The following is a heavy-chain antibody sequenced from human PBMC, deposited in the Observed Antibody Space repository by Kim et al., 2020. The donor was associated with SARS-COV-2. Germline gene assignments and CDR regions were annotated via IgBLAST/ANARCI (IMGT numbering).Heavy chain of an antibody. D-gene: IGHD5-18*01. J-gene: IGHJ4*02. Sequence: NNCIPSLKGRVTISVDTSKIQFSLKLSSVTAADTAVYYCARGGYSRFDYWGQGTLVTVSS. CDR3: ARGGYSRFDY. CDR2: N. V-gene: IGHV4-34*01.